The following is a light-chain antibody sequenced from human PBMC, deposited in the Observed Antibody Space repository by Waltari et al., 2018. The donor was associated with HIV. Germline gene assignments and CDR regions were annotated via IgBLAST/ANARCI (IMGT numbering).Light chain of an antibody. CDR3: QVGDSSSDVV. J-gene: IGLJ2*01. Sequence: SYVLTQTPSLSVPPGKTAIITCGGNEIGTRSVHWYRQKPGQAPVLVMFYYSDRPSWFAGSFSGSNSGDTATLTIVRVGPVDEAEYFCQVGDSSSDVVFGGGSKLTVL. CDR1: EIGTRS. V-gene: IGLV3-21*04. CDR2: YYS.